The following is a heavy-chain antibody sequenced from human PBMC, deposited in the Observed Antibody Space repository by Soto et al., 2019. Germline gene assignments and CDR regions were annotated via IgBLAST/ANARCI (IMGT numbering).Heavy chain of an antibody. CDR2: VSHDGRNT. Sequence: VQLVESGGGVVQPGRSLRLSCAASGFTFSDYARHWVRQAPGKGLEWVAVVSHDGRNTHYADSVKGRFTISRDSSKNTVSLEMTSLRAGDTAVYYCAKGGRKWLVTSGFNYWGQGALVTVSS. V-gene: IGHV3-30*18. D-gene: IGHD6-19*01. J-gene: IGHJ4*02. CDR1: GFTFSDYA. CDR3: AKGGRKWLVTSGFNY.